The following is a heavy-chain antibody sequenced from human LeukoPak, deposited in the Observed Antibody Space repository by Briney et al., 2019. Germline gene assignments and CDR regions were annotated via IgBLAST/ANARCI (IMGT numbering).Heavy chain of an antibody. CDR1: GFTFSSYS. CDR2: ISSSSSYI. Sequence: PGGSLRLSCAASGFTFSSYSMNWVRQAPGTGLEWVSSISSSSSYIYYADSVKGRFTISRDNAKNSLYLQMNSLRAEDTAVYYCARGRYGSGASDHDYWGQGTLVTVSS. D-gene: IGHD3-10*01. J-gene: IGHJ4*02. CDR3: ARGRYGSGASDHDY. V-gene: IGHV3-21*01.